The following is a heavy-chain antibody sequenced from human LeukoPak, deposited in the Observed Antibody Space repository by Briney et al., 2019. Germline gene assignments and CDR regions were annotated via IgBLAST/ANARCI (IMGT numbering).Heavy chain of an antibody. Sequence: PGGSLRLSCAASGFMFDDYGMSWVRQAPGKGLEWVSGINWNGGRTSYADPVKGRFTISRDNAKSSLYLQMSSLRAEDTALYYCARDGVGVTDYWGQGTLVTVSS. CDR1: GFMFDDYG. V-gene: IGHV3-20*04. CDR3: ARDGVGVTDY. J-gene: IGHJ4*02. D-gene: IGHD1-26*01. CDR2: INWNGGRT.